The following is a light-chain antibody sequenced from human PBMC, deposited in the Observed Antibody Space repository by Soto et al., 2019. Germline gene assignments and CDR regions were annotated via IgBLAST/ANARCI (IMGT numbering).Light chain of an antibody. CDR3: CSYAGSSTYVV. CDR1: SSDVGSYNL. CDR2: EVS. J-gene: IGLJ2*01. Sequence: QSALTQPASVSGSPGQPITISCTGTSSDVGSYNLVSWYQQHPGKAPKLVIYEVSKRPSGVSNRFSGSKSGNTASLTISGLQAEDEADYYCCSYAGSSTYVVFGGGTKLTVL. V-gene: IGLV2-23*02.